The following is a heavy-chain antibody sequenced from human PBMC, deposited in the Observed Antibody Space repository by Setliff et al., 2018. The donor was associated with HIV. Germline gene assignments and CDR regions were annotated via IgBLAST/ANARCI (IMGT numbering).Heavy chain of an antibody. D-gene: IGHD3-10*02. Sequence: SGPTLVNPTQTLTLTCTFSGFSFGISGMRLSWIRQPPGKALEWLARIDWDDAKFYNTSLKTRLTISKDTSKNQVILTMTDTGTYYCATYARTSYGLDDWGQGTEVTSPQ. V-gene: IGHV2-70*03. CDR3: TSYGLDD. CDR2: IDWDDAK. CDR1: GFSFGISGMR. J-gene: IGHJ4*02.